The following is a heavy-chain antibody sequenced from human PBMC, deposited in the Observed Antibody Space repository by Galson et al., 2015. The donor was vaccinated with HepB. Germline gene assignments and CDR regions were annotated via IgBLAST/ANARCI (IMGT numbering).Heavy chain of an antibody. CDR1: GFAFSDYT. Sequence: SLRLSCAASGFAFSDYTMNWVRQAPGKGLEWVSYISSSSSTMYYADSVKGRFSISRDNAKKSLFLQMNSLRPEDTAVYYCARKSNFGEHFDYWGQGTLVPVSS. CDR3: ARKSNFGEHFDY. D-gene: IGHD4/OR15-4a*01. V-gene: IGHV3-48*04. J-gene: IGHJ4*02. CDR2: ISSSSSTM.